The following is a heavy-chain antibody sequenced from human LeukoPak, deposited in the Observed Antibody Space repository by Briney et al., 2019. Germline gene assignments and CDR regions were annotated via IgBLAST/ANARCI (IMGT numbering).Heavy chain of an antibody. CDR3: ARRYSSGNAFDI. CDR1: GFTFSSYS. V-gene: IGHV3-48*04. Sequence: GGSLRLSCAASGFTFSSYSMNWVRQAPGKGLEWVSYISSSSTIYYADSVKGRFTISRDNAKNSLYLQMNSLRAEDTAVYYCARRYSSGNAFDIWGQGTMVTVSS. CDR2: ISSSSTI. J-gene: IGHJ3*02. D-gene: IGHD6-19*01.